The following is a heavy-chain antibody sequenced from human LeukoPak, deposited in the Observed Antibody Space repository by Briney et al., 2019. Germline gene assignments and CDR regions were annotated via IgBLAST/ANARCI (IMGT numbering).Heavy chain of an antibody. CDR2: ISYDGSNK. CDR3: ARDPNWTRSYGDYGPGHY. Sequence: GGSLRLSCAVSGFTFSSYAMHWVRQAPGKGLEWVAVISYDGSNKYYADSVKGRFTISRDNSKNTLYLQMNSLRAEDTAVYYCARDPNWTRSYGDYGPGHYWGQGTLVTVSS. CDR1: GFTFSSYA. J-gene: IGHJ4*02. D-gene: IGHD4-17*01. V-gene: IGHV3-30-3*01.